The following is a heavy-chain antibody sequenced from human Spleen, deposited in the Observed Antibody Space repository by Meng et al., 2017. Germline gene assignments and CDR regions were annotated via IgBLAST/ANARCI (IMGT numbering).Heavy chain of an antibody. D-gene: IGHD2-2*01. Sequence: QVQLQQWVAGLLKPSETLSLTCAVYGGSFSGYYWSWIRQPPGKGLEWIGEINHSGSTNYSPSLKSRVTISVDTSKNQFSLKLSSVTAADTAVYYCARARRVPRDWFDPWGQGTLVTVSS. CDR1: GGSFSGYY. CDR3: ARARRVPRDWFDP. J-gene: IGHJ5*02. CDR2: INHSGST. V-gene: IGHV4-34*01.